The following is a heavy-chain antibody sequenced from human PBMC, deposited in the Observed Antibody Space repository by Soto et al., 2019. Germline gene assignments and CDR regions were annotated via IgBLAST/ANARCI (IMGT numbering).Heavy chain of an antibody. CDR2: ITGSGAGS. CDR3: AQAYSNCWPDDWFDP. V-gene: IGHV3-23*01. D-gene: IGHD1-26*01. Sequence: EVQLLESGGGWLQPGGSLRLSCAASGFTFSSYAMNWVRQAPGKGLEWVSGITGSGAGSYYADSVKGRFTISRDDSKPTLYLQMNSLRAEDTAVYYCAQAYSNCWPDDWFDPWGQGTLVTVSS. J-gene: IGHJ5*02. CDR1: GFTFSSYA.